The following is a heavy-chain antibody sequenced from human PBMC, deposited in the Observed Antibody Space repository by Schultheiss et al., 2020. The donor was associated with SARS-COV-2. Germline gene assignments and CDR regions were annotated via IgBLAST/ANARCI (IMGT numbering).Heavy chain of an antibody. V-gene: IGHV3-15*01. CDR3: VKDSQWLALDY. J-gene: IGHJ4*02. Sequence: GGSLRLSCAASGFTFSNAWMSWVRQAPGKGLEWVGRIKSKTDGGTTDYAAPVKGRFTISRDDSKNTLYLQMNSLRAEDTAVYYCVKDSQWLALDYWGQGTLVTVSS. CDR2: IKSKTDGGTT. D-gene: IGHD6-19*01. CDR1: GFTFSNAW.